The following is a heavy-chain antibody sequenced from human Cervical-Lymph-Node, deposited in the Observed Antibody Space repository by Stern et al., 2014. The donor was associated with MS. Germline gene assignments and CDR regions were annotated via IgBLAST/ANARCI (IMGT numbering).Heavy chain of an antibody. CDR2: VIPFVGIS. CDR1: GG. J-gene: IGHJ5*02. CDR3: ARGSGDNWFDP. Sequence: QVQLGQSGAEVKKPGASVKVSCKSSGGISWVRQDPGQGLEWMGGVIPFVGISNYARKFQGRGTMTAHTSTNTTYLHLSRLTSDDTAVYYCARGSGDNWFDPWGQGTLVTVSS. V-gene: IGHV1-69*17. D-gene: IGHD3-10*01.